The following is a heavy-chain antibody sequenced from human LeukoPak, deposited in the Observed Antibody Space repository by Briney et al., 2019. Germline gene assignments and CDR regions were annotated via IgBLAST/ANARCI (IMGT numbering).Heavy chain of an antibody. CDR2: IYYSGST. CDR1: GGSISSYY. V-gene: IGHV4-59*12. D-gene: IGHD5-18*01. CDR3: ASRGYSYGLEY. J-gene: IGHJ4*02. Sequence: PSETLSLTCTVSGGSISSYYWSWIRQPPGKGLEWIGYIYYSGSTNYSPSLKSRVTISVDTSKNQFSLNLSSVTAADTAVYYCASRGYSYGLEYWGQGTLVTVSS.